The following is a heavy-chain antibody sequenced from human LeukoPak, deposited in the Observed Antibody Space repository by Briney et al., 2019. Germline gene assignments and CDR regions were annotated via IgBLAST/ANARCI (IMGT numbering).Heavy chain of an antibody. D-gene: IGHD6-13*01. CDR2: IYHSGST. V-gene: IGHV4-38-2*02. J-gene: IGHJ4*02. Sequence: SETLSLTCTVSGYSISSGYYWGWIRQPPGKGLEWIGNIYHSGSTFYNPSLKSRVTISVDTSKNQFSLKLSSVTAADTAVYYCARRAGSSWFLDYWGQGTLVTVSS. CDR1: GYSISSGYY. CDR3: ARRAGSSWFLDY.